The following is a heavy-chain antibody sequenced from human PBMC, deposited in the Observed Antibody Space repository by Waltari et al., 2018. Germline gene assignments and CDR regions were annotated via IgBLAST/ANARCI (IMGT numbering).Heavy chain of an antibody. D-gene: IGHD2-2*01. CDR1: GDSISGNYW. CDR2: VHHSGKT. Sequence: QVQLQESGQGLVKPSGTLSLTCAVSGDSISGNYWWSWVRQSPEKWLEWIGQVHHSGKTHYNPSLQSRVAISVDKPKNQFSLNLNSVTAADTAIYYCAGDRAIGLFFDYWGRGTLVTVSS. V-gene: IGHV4-4*02. CDR3: AGDRAIGLFFDY. J-gene: IGHJ4*02.